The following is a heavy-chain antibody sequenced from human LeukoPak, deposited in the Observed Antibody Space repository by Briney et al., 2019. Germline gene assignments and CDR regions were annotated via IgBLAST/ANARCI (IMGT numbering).Heavy chain of an antibody. V-gene: IGHV3-23*01. CDR2: TSGSGGST. J-gene: IGHJ6*02. CDR3: AKDQYYGSGSYYAYYYYGMDV. Sequence: GGSLRLSCAASGFTFSSYAMSWVRQAPGKGLEWVSATSGSGGSTYYADSVKGRFTISRDNSKNTLYLQMNSLRAEDTAVYYCAKDQYYGSGSYYAYYYYGMDVWGQGTTVTVSS. CDR1: GFTFSSYA. D-gene: IGHD3-10*01.